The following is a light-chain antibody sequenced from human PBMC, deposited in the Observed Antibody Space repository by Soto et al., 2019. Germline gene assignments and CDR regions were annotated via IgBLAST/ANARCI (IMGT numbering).Light chain of an antibody. V-gene: IGKV3-11*01. CDR3: QQRTNWPRYA. CDR2: DAS. J-gene: IGKJ2*01. Sequence: EIVLTQSPATLSLSPGERATVSCRASQSVSSYLAWFQQKPGQAPRLLIYDASNRATGIPARFSGSGSGTDFTLTISSLEREDFAVYYCQQRTNWPRYAFGQGTKLEIK. CDR1: QSVSSY.